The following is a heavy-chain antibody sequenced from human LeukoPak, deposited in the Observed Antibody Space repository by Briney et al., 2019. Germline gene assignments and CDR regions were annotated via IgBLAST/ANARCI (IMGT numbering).Heavy chain of an antibody. CDR3: ARELWGYTSSRSFAY. CDR2: INTNTGNP. V-gene: IGHV7-4-1*02. Sequence: AAVKVSCKASGYTFTNNAMHWVRQAPGQGLEWMGWINTNTGNPMYAQGFTGRFVFSLDTSVSTAYLQISSVKAEDTAVYYCARELWGYTSSRSFAYWGQGTLVTVSS. CDR1: GYTFTNNA. J-gene: IGHJ4*02. D-gene: IGHD6-13*01.